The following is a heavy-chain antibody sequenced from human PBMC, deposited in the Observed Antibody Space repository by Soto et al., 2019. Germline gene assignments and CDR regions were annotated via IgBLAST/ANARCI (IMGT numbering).Heavy chain of an antibody. CDR2: IYYSGST. CDR1: GGSVSSGSYY. Sequence: SETLSLTCTVSGGSVSSGSYYWSWIRQPPGKGLEWIGYIYYSGSTNYNPTLKSRVTISVDTSKNQFSLKLSSVTAADTAVYYCARADCSSTSCSWRDYYGMDVWGQGTTVTVSS. J-gene: IGHJ6*02. V-gene: IGHV4-61*01. CDR3: ARADCSSTSCSWRDYYGMDV. D-gene: IGHD2-2*01.